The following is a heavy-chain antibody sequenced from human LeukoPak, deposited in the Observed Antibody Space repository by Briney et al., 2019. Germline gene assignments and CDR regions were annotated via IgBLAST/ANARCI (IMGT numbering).Heavy chain of an antibody. CDR2: TKNKANSYTT. J-gene: IGHJ4*02. V-gene: IGHV3-72*01. Sequence: GGSLRLSCAVSGFTFSDHYMDWVRQAPGKGLEWVGRTKNKANSYTTEYAASVRGRFTISRDDSKNSLYLQMNSLKTEDTAVYYCARGSIAARKNFDYWGQGTLVTVSS. CDR1: GFTFSDHY. D-gene: IGHD6-6*01. CDR3: ARGSIAARKNFDY.